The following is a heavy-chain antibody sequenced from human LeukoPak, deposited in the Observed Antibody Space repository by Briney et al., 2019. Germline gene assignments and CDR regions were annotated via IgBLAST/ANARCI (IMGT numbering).Heavy chain of an antibody. Sequence: PSETLSLTCAVSDGSISSSNWWSWVRQPPGKGLGWIGENYHSGSTNNNPSLKSRVTISVDKSKNQFSLKLRSATAADTAVYYCATRWFGELGDYFDYWGQGTLVTASS. J-gene: IGHJ4*02. D-gene: IGHD3-10*01. CDR1: DGSISSSNW. V-gene: IGHV4-4*02. CDR3: ATRWFGELGDYFDY. CDR2: NYHSGST.